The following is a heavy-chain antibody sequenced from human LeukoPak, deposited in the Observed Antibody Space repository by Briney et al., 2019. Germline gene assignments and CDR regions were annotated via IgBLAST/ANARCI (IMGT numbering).Heavy chain of an antibody. CDR3: AKVGGYCSSTSCSDY. D-gene: IGHD2-2*01. CDR1: GFTFSSYA. J-gene: IGHJ4*02. Sequence: GGSLRLSCAGSGFTFSSYAMSWVRQAPGKGLEWVSAISGSGSSTYYADSVKGRFTISRDNSKNTLYLQMNSLRAEDTAVYYCAKVGGYCSSTSCSDYWGQGTLVTVSS. V-gene: IGHV3-23*01. CDR2: ISGSGSST.